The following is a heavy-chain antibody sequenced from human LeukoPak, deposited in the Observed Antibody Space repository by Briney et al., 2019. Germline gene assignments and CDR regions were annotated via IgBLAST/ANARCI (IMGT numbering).Heavy chain of an antibody. J-gene: IGHJ4*02. CDR3: AKCSGSSSMGRFDY. CDR1: GFTFSSYA. CDR2: ISGSGGST. V-gene: IGHV3-23*01. D-gene: IGHD6-6*01. Sequence: GGSLRLSCVASGFTFSSYAMSWVRQAPGKGLEWVSAISGSGGSTYYADSVKGRFTISRDNSKNTLYLQMNSLRAEDTAVYYCAKCSGSSSMGRFDYWGQGTLVTVSS.